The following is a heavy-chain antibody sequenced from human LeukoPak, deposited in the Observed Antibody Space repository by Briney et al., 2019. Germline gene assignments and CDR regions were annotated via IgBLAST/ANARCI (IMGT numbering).Heavy chain of an antibody. V-gene: IGHV3-30-3*01. Sequence: GGSLRLPCVASGLTFSASEMHWVRQAPGKGLEWVAVISYDGSNKYYADSVKGRFTISRDNSKNTLYLQMNSLRAEDTAVYYCARGRDVVATLYYWGQGTLVTVSS. D-gene: IGHD5-12*01. CDR1: GLTFSASE. CDR3: ARGRDVVATLYY. J-gene: IGHJ4*02. CDR2: ISYDGSNK.